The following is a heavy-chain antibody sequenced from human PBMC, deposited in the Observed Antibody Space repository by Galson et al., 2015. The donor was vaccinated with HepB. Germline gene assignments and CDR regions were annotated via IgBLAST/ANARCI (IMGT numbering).Heavy chain of an antibody. CDR3: ATTRFGNGAYWTFEV. D-gene: IGHD4-17*01. V-gene: IGHV1-18*01. J-gene: IGHJ3*01. Sequence: SVKVSCKASGYSFSNYGLSWIRQAPGLGLEWMGWFSGYDGSTNIAQKFQGRVTMTADASTGTAYMELRNLRSDDSAVYFCATTRFGNGAYWTFEVWGQGTLVTVAS. CDR1: GYSFSNYG. CDR2: FSGYDGST.